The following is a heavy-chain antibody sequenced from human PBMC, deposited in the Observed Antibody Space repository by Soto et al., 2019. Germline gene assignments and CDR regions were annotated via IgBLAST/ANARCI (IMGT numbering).Heavy chain of an antibody. V-gene: IGHV1-18*04. J-gene: IGHJ6*02. CDR2: ISAYNGNT. Sequence: ASVKVSCKASRYTFTDYYMHWVRQAPGQGLEWMGWISAYNGNTNYAQKLQGRVTMTTDTSTSTAYMELRSLRSDDTAVYYCATYSSSSLYGMDVWGQGTTVTVSS. CDR3: ATYSSSSLYGMDV. D-gene: IGHD6-6*01. CDR1: RYTFTDYY.